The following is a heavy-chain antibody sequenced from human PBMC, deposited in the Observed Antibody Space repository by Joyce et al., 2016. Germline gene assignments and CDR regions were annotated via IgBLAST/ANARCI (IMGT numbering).Heavy chain of an antibody. CDR2: ISNDGSNQ. V-gene: IGHV3-30*03. CDR3: ATEDYYEGSHDSPWYFDY. J-gene: IGHJ4*02. Sequence: QVHLVESGGGVVQPGKSLRLSCIVSGVKFSIYGMHWVRQAPGKGLEWLALISNDGSNQYYADSVKCRFTVSRDNSKTTLFLQMNSLRTEDTAVYYCATEDYYEGSHDSPWYFDYWGQGTLVTVAS. CDR1: GVKFSIYG. D-gene: IGHD3-22*01.